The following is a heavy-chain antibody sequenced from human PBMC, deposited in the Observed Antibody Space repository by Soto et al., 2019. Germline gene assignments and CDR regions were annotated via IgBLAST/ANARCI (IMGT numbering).Heavy chain of an antibody. CDR2: FDPEDGEA. CDR1: GYPLPELS. CDR3: ATHRPVLRFLEWTRLDV. J-gene: IGHJ6*02. V-gene: IGHV1-24*01. Sequence: GASVKVSCKVSGYPLPELSMHWVRQAHRQGLEWMGGFDPEDGEAIYAQKFQGRVTMTEDTSTDTAYMELSSLRSEDTAVYYCATHRPVLRFLEWTRLDVWGQGTTVTVSS. D-gene: IGHD3-3*01.